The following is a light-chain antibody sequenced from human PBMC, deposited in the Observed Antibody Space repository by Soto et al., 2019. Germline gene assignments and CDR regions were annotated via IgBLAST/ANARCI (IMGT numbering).Light chain of an antibody. V-gene: IGLV2-14*03. CDR1: SSDVGGYNF. Sequence: QSALTQPASVFGSPGQSITFSCTGTSSDVGGYNFVSWYQQHPGKAPKLMIYEVSSRPSGVSNRFSGSKSGNTASLTISGLQPEDEADYYCSSYTSSTTVVFGNGTKVTGL. CDR2: EVS. CDR3: SSYTSSTTVV. J-gene: IGLJ1*01.